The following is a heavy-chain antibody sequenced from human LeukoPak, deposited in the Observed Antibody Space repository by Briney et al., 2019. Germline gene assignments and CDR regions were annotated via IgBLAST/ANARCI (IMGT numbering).Heavy chain of an antibody. V-gene: IGHV3-7*01. J-gene: IGHJ3*02. Sequence: GGSLRLSCAASGFTFSSFWMSWVRQAPGKGLEWVANINQDGSKKYYVDSVKGRFTISRVNPKNSLDLHMDSLRAEDTAVYYCSSRGGARADIWGQGTMVTVSS. D-gene: IGHD1-26*01. CDR1: GFTFSSFW. CDR3: SSRGGARADI. CDR2: INQDGSKK.